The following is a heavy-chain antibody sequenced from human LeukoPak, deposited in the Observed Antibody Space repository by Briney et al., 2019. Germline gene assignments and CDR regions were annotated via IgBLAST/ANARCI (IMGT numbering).Heavy chain of an antibody. V-gene: IGHV3-23*01. J-gene: IGHJ4*02. CDR2: ISTTGGYT. D-gene: IGHD5-24*01. CDR1: GFSFSTYD. Sequence: GGSLRLSCVGSGFSFSTYDMGWVRQTPGKGLEWVSAISTTGGYTEDADSVKGRFAISRDNSQNTLFLQMHSLRAEDTAVYYCAKKPATIKFPFDIWGQGTLVTVSP. CDR3: AKKPATIKFPFDI.